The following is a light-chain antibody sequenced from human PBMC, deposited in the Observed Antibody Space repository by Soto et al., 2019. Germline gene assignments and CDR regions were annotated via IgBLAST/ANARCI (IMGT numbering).Light chain of an antibody. J-gene: IGKJ4*01. V-gene: IGKV1-8*01. CDR3: QQYYSYPAT. Sequence: AIRMTQSPSSLSAYTGDRVTITCRASQGISSYLAWYQQKPGKAPKLLIYAASTLQSGVPSRFSGSGSGTDFTLTISCLQSEDFATYYCQQYYSYPATFGGGTKVEIK. CDR2: AAS. CDR1: QGISSY.